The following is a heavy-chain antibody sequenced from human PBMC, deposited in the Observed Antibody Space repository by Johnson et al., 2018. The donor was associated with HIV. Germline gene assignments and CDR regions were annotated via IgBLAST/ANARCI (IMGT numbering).Heavy chain of an antibody. J-gene: IGHJ3*02. CDR2: IGYSASDT. V-gene: IGHV3-53*01. CDR3: ARVTRDCGGDCYLDAFEI. D-gene: IGHD2-21*01. CDR1: GFTVSSNY. Sequence: VQLVESGGGLIQPGGSLRLSCAASGFTVSSNYMSWVRQAPGKGLEWVSSIGYSASDTYYADSVKGRFTISRDNSNNRLYLQMNSLRAEDTAIYYCARVTRDCGGDCYLDAFEIWGQGTMVTVSS.